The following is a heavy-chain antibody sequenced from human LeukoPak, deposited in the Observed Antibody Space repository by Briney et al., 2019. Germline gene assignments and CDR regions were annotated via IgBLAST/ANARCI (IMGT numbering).Heavy chain of an antibody. V-gene: IGHV3-21*01. CDR2: ISSSSSYI. Sequence: GGSLRLSCAASGFTFSSYSMNWVRQAPGKGLEWVSSISSSSSYIYYADSVKGRFTISRDNAKNSLYLQMNSLRAEDTAVYYCARDGNSGSYFAYWGQGTLVTVSS. CDR1: GFTFSSYS. CDR3: ARDGNSGSYFAY. D-gene: IGHD1-26*01. J-gene: IGHJ4*02.